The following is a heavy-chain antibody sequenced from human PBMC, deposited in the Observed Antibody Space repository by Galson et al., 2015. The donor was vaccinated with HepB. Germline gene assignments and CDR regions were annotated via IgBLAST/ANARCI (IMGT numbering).Heavy chain of an antibody. J-gene: IGHJ2*01. D-gene: IGHD7-27*01. Sequence: SETLSLTCTVSGGSINSYYWSWIQQPPGKGLEWIGYIYYSGSINYNPSLKSGVTISVDTSKNQFSLKLNSVTAADTAVYYCAREGVGKARPYWYFDLWGRGTLVTVSS. V-gene: IGHV4-59*01. CDR3: AREGVGKARPYWYFDL. CDR2: IYYSGSI. CDR1: GGSINSYY.